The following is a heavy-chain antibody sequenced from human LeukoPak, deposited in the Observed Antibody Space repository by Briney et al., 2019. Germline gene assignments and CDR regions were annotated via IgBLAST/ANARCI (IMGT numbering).Heavy chain of an antibody. CDR3: ARDKRAAAGHWFDP. D-gene: IGHD6-13*01. J-gene: IGHJ5*02. CDR1: GYTFTGYY. V-gene: IGHV1-2*02. Sequence: ASVKVSCKASGYTFTGYYMHWVRQAPGQGLEWMGWINPNSGGTNYAQKFQGRVTMTRDTSISTAYMELSRLRSDDTAVYYCARDKRAAAGHWFDPWGQGTLVTVSS. CDR2: INPNSGGT.